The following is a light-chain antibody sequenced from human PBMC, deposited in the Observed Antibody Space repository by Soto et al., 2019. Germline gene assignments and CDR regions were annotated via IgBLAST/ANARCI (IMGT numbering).Light chain of an antibody. Sequence: QSVLTQPASVSGSPGQSITIFCSGTSSDIGAYKFVSWYRHHPGKAPQVMIYEVSNRPSGVSNRFSGSKSGNTASLTISGLQPEDEGDYVCSSYTSTSTPWVFGGGTKLTVL. V-gene: IGLV2-14*01. CDR3: SSYTSTSTPWV. J-gene: IGLJ3*02. CDR1: SSDIGAYKF. CDR2: EVS.